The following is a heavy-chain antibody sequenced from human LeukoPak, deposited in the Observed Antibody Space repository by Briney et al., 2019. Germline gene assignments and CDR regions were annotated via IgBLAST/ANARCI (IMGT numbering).Heavy chain of an antibody. J-gene: IGHJ3*02. D-gene: IGHD3-22*01. CDR1: GFTFSDYY. CDR3: ARDSLTYYCDSSGSDNAFDI. Sequence: GGSLRLSCAASGFTFSDYYMSWIRQAPGKGLEWVSYVSSSGSTIYYADSVKGRFTISRDNAKNSLYLQMNSLRAEDTAVYYCARDSLTYYCDSSGSDNAFDIWGQGTMVTVSS. V-gene: IGHV3-11*01. CDR2: VSSSGSTI.